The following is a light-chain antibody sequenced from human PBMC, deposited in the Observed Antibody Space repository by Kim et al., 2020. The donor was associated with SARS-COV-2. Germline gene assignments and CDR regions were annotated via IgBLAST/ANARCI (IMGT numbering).Light chain of an antibody. CDR3: QVWDSSSDHVV. V-gene: IGLV3-21*04. CDR1: NIGSKS. Sequence: PGKTARTTWGGNNIGSKSVHWYQQKPGQAPVLVIYYDSDRPSGIPERFSGSNSGNTATLTISRVEAGDEADYYCQVWDSSSDHVVFGGGTKLTVL. J-gene: IGLJ2*01. CDR2: YDS.